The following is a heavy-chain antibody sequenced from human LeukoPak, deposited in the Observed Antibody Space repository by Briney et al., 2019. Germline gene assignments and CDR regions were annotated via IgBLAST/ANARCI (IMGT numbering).Heavy chain of an antibody. CDR3: ARHGDSRGTVDY. Sequence: SETLSLTCTVSDGSISSYYWSWIRQPPGKGLEWIGYIYHSGSTNYNPSLKSRVTISVDTSKNQFSLKLSSVTAADTAVYYCARHGDSRGTVDYWGQGTLVTVSS. CDR2: IYHSGST. D-gene: IGHD3-10*01. CDR1: DGSISSYY. J-gene: IGHJ4*02. V-gene: IGHV4-59*08.